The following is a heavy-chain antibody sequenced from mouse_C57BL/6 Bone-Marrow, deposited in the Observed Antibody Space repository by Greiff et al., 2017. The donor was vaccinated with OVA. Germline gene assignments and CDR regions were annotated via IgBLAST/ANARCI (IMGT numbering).Heavy chain of an antibody. CDR3: ARGGRSLQFAY. J-gene: IGHJ3*01. V-gene: IGHV5-4*01. Sequence: DVQLVESGGGLVKPGASLKLSCAASGFTFSSYAMSWVRQTPEKRLEWVATISDGGSYTSYPDNVKGRFTISRDNAKNNLYLQMSQLKSEDTAMYYCARGGRSLQFAYWGQGTLVTVSA. CDR1: GFTFSSYA. D-gene: IGHD6-1*01. CDR2: ISDGGSYT.